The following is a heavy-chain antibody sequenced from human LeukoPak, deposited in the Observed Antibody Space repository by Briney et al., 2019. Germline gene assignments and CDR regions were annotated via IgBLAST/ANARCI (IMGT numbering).Heavy chain of an antibody. CDR3: TRGYSYGMHDAFDI. CDR1: GFTFSDYY. D-gene: IGHD5-18*01. J-gene: IGHJ3*02. CDR2: ISSSGSTI. Sequence: KSGGSLRLSCAASGFTFSDYYMSWIRQAPGKGLEWVSYISSSGSTIYYADSVKGRFTISRDNAKNSLYLQMNSLRAEDTAVYYCTRGYSYGMHDAFDIWGQGTMVTVSS. V-gene: IGHV3-11*04.